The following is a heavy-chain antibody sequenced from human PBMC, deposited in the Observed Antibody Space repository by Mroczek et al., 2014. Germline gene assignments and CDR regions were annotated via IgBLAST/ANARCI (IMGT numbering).Heavy chain of an antibody. J-gene: IGHJ4*02. CDR3: AKDYGVVPEKGPNIVATISPLNVFDY. CDR1: GFTFSSYA. D-gene: IGHD5-12*01. CDR2: ISGSGGST. Sequence: VQLVQSGGGLVQPGGSLRLSCAASGFTFSSYAMSWVRQAPGKGLEWVSAISGSGGSTYYADSVKGRFTISRDNSKNTLYLQMNSLRAEDTAVYHCAKDYGVVPEKGPNIVATISPLNVFDYWGQGTPGH. V-gene: IGHV3-23*04.